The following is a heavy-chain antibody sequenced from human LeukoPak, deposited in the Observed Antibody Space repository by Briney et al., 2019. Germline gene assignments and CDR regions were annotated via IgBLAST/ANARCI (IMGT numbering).Heavy chain of an antibody. CDR2: IYYSGST. CDR1: GGSISSGGYY. CDR3: ARDILTGYYSVGAFDI. V-gene: IGHV4-61*08. Sequence: PSETLSLTCTVSGGSISSGGYYWSWIRQHPGKGLEWIGYIYYSGSTNYNPSLKSRVTMSVDTSKNQFSLKLSSVTAADTAVYYCARDILTGYYSVGAFDIWGQGTMVTVSS. J-gene: IGHJ3*02. D-gene: IGHD3-9*01.